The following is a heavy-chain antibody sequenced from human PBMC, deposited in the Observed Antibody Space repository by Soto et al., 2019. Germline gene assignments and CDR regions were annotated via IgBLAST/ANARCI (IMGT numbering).Heavy chain of an antibody. CDR3: ASSSFLRSGALFHGLDV. D-gene: IGHD3-10*01. CDR1: GDSISSSSYY. J-gene: IGHJ6*02. V-gene: IGHV4-39*01. CDR2: IYYSGST. Sequence: SETLSLTCTVSGDSISSSSYYWGWIRQPPGKGLEWIGSIYYSGSTYYNPSLKSRVTISVDTSKNQFSLKLSSVTAADTAVYYCASSSFLRSGALFHGLDVWGQGTTVTVSS.